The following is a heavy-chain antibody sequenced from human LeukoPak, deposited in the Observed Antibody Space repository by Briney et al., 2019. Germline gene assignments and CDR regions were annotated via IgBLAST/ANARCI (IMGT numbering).Heavy chain of an antibody. CDR3: ARDAVLRFLEWPSGGFDY. CDR1: GFTFSSYW. D-gene: IGHD3-3*01. V-gene: IGHV3-74*01. CDR2: INSDGGST. Sequence: GGSLRLSCAASGFTFSSYWMHWVRQAPGKGLVWVSRINSDGGSTSYADSVKGRFTISRDNAKNTLYLQMNSLRAEDTAVYYCARDAVLRFLEWPSGGFDYWGQGTLVTVSS. J-gene: IGHJ4*02.